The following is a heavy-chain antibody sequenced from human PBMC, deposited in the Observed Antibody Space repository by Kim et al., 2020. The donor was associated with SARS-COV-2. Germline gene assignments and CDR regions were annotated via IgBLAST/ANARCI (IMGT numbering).Heavy chain of an antibody. Sequence: SETLSLTCTVSGGSISSGGYYWSWIRQHPGKGLEWIGYIYYSGSTYYNPSLKSRVTISVDTSKNQFSLKLSSVTAADTAVYYCAREGATTGEYFDYWGQGTLVTVSS. J-gene: IGHJ4*02. CDR3: AREGATTGEYFDY. CDR2: IYYSGST. CDR1: GGSISSGGYY. D-gene: IGHD1-26*01. V-gene: IGHV4-31*03.